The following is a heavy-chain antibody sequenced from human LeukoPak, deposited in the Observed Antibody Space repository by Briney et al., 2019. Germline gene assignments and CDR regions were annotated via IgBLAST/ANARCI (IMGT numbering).Heavy chain of an antibody. CDR1: GFTFSSYG. CDR3: AKDLKRTAMVRYYDSSGYTFDY. CDR2: ISYDGSNK. Sequence: GGSLRLSCAAPGFTFSSYGMHWVRQAPGKGLEWVAVISYDGSNKYYADSVKGRFTISRDNSKNTLYLQMNSLRAEDTAVYYCAKDLKRTAMVRYYDSSGYTFDYWGQGTLVTVSS. D-gene: IGHD3-22*01. J-gene: IGHJ4*02. V-gene: IGHV3-30*18.